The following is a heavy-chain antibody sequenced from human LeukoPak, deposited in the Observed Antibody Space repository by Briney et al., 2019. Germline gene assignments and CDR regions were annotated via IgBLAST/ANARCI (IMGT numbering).Heavy chain of an antibody. Sequence: GGSLRLSCAASGFTFSSYGMHWVRQAPGKGLEWVAFIRYDGSNKYYADSVKGRFTISRDNSKNTLYLQMNSLRAEDTAVYYCANTGPTIAVAIGRSYWGQGTLVTVSS. D-gene: IGHD6-19*01. CDR3: ANTGPTIAVAIGRSY. CDR1: GFTFSSYG. V-gene: IGHV3-30*02. J-gene: IGHJ4*02. CDR2: IRYDGSNK.